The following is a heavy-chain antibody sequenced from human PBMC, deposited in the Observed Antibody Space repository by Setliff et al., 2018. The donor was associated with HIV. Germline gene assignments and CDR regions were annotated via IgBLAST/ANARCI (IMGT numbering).Heavy chain of an antibody. Sequence: GESPKISCQGSGYSFTSYWIGWVRQVPGKGLEWMGIIYPGDSDTRYSPSFQGQVTISADKSISTAYLQWSSLKASDTAMYYCARRGHYDSSGYPPGYYYGMDVWGQGTTVTVSS. CDR3: ARRGHYDSSGYPPGYYYGMDV. V-gene: IGHV5-51*01. D-gene: IGHD3-22*01. J-gene: IGHJ6*02. CDR2: IYPGDSDT. CDR1: GYSFTSYW.